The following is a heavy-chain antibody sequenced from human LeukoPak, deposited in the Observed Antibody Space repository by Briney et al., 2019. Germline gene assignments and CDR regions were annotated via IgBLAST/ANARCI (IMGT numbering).Heavy chain of an antibody. CDR1: RYTLTSYG. CDR2: ISAYNGNT. CDR3: ARDQDYYDSSGYYPPDAFDI. J-gene: IGHJ3*02. Sequence: ASVKVSCKASRYTLTSYGISWVRQAPGQGLEWMGWISAYNGNTNYAQKLQGRVTMTTDTSTSTAYMELRSLRSDDTAVYYCARDQDYYDSSGYYPPDAFDIWGQGTMVTVSS. V-gene: IGHV1-18*01. D-gene: IGHD3-22*01.